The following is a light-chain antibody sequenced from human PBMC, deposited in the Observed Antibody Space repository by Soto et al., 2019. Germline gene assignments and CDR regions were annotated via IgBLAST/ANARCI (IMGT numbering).Light chain of an antibody. CDR3: QQYGSSGT. CDR2: GAS. V-gene: IGKV3-20*01. J-gene: IGKJ1*01. CDR1: QTVGTTY. Sequence: EVVLAQSPGTLSLSPGERATLSCRASQTVGTTYLAWYQHKPGQAPRLLIYGASTRATGIPDRFSGSGSGTDFTLTIGRLEPEDFAVYYCQQYGSSGTFGQGTKVDI.